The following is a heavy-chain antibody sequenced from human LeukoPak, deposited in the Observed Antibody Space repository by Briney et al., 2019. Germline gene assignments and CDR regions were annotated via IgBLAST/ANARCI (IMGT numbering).Heavy chain of an antibody. Sequence: GGSLRLSCATSGLTFRTTWMHWVRQAPGKGLMWVSRMNGEGTTIDYADSVKGRFTVSRDYAKNTLFLQMNNLRTEDTTLYFCATARNFRFEYWGQGSLVIVSA. CDR3: ATARNFRFEY. J-gene: IGHJ4*02. CDR1: GLTFRTTW. V-gene: IGHV3-74*01. D-gene: IGHD1-7*01. CDR2: MNGEGTTI.